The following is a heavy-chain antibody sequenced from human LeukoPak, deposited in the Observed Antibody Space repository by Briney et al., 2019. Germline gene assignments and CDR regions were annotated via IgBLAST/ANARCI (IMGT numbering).Heavy chain of an antibody. J-gene: IGHJ5*02. D-gene: IGHD2-8*01. CDR1: GASITTGAHF. CDR2: IHYRGST. V-gene: IGHV4-31*03. CDR3: ARGATYNERNGLFDP. Sequence: SETLSLTCSVSGASITTGAHFCVWIRQLPGQGLQFIGYIHYRGSTYSTPALAPRVTISLDPSADQFSLSLSSVTAADTAVYYCARGATYNERNGLFDPWGQGTLVTVSS.